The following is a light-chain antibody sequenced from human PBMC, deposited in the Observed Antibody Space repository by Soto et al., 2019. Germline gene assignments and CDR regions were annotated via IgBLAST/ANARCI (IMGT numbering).Light chain of an antibody. Sequence: EIVLTQSPGTLSLSPGEGATLSCRASQSIYTKLAWYQKKSGRAPRLLIYDASTRAYGIPDRFSGSGSGTDFSLTISRLEPEDFAVYYCQQYAGSLYTFXQGTKVDIK. CDR1: QSIYTK. CDR3: QQYAGSLYT. J-gene: IGKJ2*01. V-gene: IGKV3-20*01. CDR2: DAS.